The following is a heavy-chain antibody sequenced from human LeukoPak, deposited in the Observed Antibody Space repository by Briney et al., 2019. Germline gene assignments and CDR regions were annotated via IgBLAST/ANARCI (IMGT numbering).Heavy chain of an antibody. CDR3: ARDGPGGNAFDI. CDR2: ITPNNGGT. CDR1: VYTFTGHY. V-gene: IGHV1-2*02. Sequence: GASVKVSCKASVYTFTGHYLHWVRQAPGQGLEWMGWITPNNGGTRSAQNFQGRVTLTRDTSISTAYMDLSGLTSDDTAVYYCARDGPGGNAFDIWGQGTMVTVSS. D-gene: IGHD3-10*01. J-gene: IGHJ3*02.